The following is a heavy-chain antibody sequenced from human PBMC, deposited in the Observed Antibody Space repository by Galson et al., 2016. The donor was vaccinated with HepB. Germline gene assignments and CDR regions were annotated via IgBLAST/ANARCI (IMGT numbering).Heavy chain of an antibody. J-gene: IGHJ1*01. CDR2: ISWDGSRK. Sequence: ISWDGSRKHYADSVKGRFTISRDNTKNPMNLQLNSLRPEDAALYFCAKGGCVGDCYGPLDFWGQGTLVAVSS. CDR3: AKGGCVGDCYGPLDF. D-gene: IGHD2-21*02. V-gene: IGHV3-43D*04.